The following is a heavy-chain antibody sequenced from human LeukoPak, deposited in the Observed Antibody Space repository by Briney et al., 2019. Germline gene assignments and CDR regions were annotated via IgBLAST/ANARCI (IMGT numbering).Heavy chain of an antibody. V-gene: IGHV3-23*01. Sequence: GGSLRLSCAASGFTFNNYAMSWVRQAPGKGLEWVSAITGSGGNTYYADSVKGRFTISRDNSKNTVFLQMNSLRAEDTAVYYCAKWGDYDVLTGYYVSDYWGQGTLVTVSS. CDR2: ITGSGGNT. CDR3: AKWGDYDVLTGYYVSDY. J-gene: IGHJ4*02. D-gene: IGHD3-9*01. CDR1: GFTFNNYA.